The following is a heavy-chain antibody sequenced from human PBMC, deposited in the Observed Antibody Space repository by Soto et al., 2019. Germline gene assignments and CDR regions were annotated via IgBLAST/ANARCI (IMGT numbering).Heavy chain of an antibody. CDR1: GGSISSGGYY. V-gene: IGHV4-31*03. Sequence: SETLSLTCTVSGGSISSGGYYWSWIRQHPGKGLEWIGYIYYSGSTYYNPSLKSRVTISVDTSKNQFSLKLSSVTAADTAVYYCARVQGLGDYYDSRYFDYWGQGTLVTVS. D-gene: IGHD3-22*01. CDR3: ARVQGLGDYYDSRYFDY. CDR2: IYYSGST. J-gene: IGHJ4*02.